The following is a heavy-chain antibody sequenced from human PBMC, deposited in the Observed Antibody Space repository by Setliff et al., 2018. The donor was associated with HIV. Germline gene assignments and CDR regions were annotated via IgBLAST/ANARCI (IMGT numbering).Heavy chain of an antibody. J-gene: IGHJ3*02. CDR3: ARDPLNGDLAFDI. V-gene: IGHV3-7*01. CDR1: GFAFSGFW. Sequence: GGSLRLSCAASGFAFSGFWMSWARQAPGKGLEWVANINEDGSKRYDVGSVRGRFTIARDNAKNTGYLQMNSLRAEDTAVYYCARDPLNGDLAFDIWGPGTKVTVSS. CDR2: INEDGSKR. D-gene: IGHD7-27*01.